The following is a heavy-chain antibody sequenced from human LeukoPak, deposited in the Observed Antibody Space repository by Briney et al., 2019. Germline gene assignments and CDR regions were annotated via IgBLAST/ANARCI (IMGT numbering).Heavy chain of an antibody. CDR2: IYYSGST. J-gene: IGHJ4*02. Sequence: SETLSLTCTVSGGSISSYYWSWIRQPPGKGLEWIGYIYYSGSTNYNPSLKSRVTISVDTSKNQFSLKLSSVTAADTAVYYCARGGSGLFDYWGQGTLVTASS. V-gene: IGHV4-59*01. D-gene: IGHD3-3*01. CDR3: ARGGSGLFDY. CDR1: GGSISSYY.